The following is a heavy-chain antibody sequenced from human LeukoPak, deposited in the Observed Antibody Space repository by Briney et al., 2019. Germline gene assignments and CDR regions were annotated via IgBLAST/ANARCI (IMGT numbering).Heavy chain of an antibody. J-gene: IGHJ6*03. V-gene: IGHV4-34*01. D-gene: IGHD3-22*01. CDR2: INHSGST. Sequence: SETLSLTCAVYGGSFSGYYWSWIRQPPGKGLEWIGEINHSGSTNYNPSLKSRVTISVDTSKNQFSLKLSSVTAAGTAVYYCARGPRAYYYDSSGYRGYYYYYMDVWGKGTTVTVSS. CDR1: GGSFSGYY. CDR3: ARGPRAYYYDSSGYRGYYYYYMDV.